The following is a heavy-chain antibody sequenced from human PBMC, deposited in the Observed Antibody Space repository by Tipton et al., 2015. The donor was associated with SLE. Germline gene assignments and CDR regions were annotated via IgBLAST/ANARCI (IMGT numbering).Heavy chain of an antibody. J-gene: IGHJ4*02. Sequence: TLSLTCTVSGGSISSSSYYWGWIRQPPGKEPEWIGVVYYSGSTYYTPSLKSRVTTSVATSKNQFSLSLYSVTVEATAVYYCARQGTGFGSGRDDYWGQGILVTVSS. CDR2: VYYSGST. V-gene: IGHV4-39*01. D-gene: IGHD6-19*01. CDR1: GGSISSSSYY. CDR3: ARQGTGFGSGRDDY.